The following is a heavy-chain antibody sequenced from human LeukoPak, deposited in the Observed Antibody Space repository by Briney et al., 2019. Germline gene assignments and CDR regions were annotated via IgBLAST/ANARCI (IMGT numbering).Heavy chain of an antibody. D-gene: IGHD4-17*01. V-gene: IGHV3-13*01. CDR3: ARESDYADAFDI. J-gene: IGHJ3*02. Sequence: GGSLRLSCAASGFTFSSYDMHWVRQATGKGLEWVSAIGTAGDTYYPGSVKGRFTISRENAKNSLYLQMNSLRAGDTAVYYCARESDYADAFDIWGQGTMVTVSS. CDR1: GFTFSSYD. CDR2: IGTAGDT.